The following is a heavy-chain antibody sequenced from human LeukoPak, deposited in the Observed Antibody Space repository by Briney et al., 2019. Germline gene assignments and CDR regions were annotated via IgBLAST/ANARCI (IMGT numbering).Heavy chain of an antibody. CDR2: IRSKANSYAT. CDR3: TRPIQGLYEGHRFDP. CDR1: GFTFSGSA. J-gene: IGHJ5*02. D-gene: IGHD3-16*01. V-gene: IGHV3-73*01. Sequence: GGSLKLYCAASGFTFSGSAMHWVRQASGKGLEWVGRIRSKANSYATAYAASVKGRFTISRDDSKNTAYLQMNSLKTEDTAVYYRTRPIQGLYEGHRFDPWGQGTLVTVSS.